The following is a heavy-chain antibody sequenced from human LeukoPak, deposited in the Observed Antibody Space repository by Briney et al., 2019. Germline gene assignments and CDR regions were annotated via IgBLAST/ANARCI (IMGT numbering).Heavy chain of an antibody. D-gene: IGHD2-2*01. J-gene: IGHJ1*01. CDR3: AKDSTPLVVVPAATEYFQH. Sequence: GRSLRLSCAASGFTFSSYGMHWVRQAPGKGLEWVAVISYDGSNKYYADSVKGRFTISRDNSKNTLYLQMNSLRAEDTAVYYCAKDSTPLVVVPAATEYFQHWGQGTLVTASS. CDR2: ISYDGSNK. V-gene: IGHV3-30*18. CDR1: GFTFSSYG.